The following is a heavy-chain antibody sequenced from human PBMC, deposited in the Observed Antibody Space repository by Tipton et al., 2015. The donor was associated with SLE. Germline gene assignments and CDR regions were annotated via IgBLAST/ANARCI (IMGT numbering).Heavy chain of an antibody. Sequence: TLSLTCSVSGVSVSTYYWSWIRQPPGKGLEWIGYIYYSGSTDYNPSLKSRVTISVDTSKNQFSLRLSSVTAADTAVYYCARDYYGSGFDAFDIWGQGTMVTVSS. CDR3: ARDYYGSGFDAFDI. CDR2: IYYSGST. CDR1: GVSVSTYY. J-gene: IGHJ3*02. D-gene: IGHD3-10*01. V-gene: IGHV4-59*02.